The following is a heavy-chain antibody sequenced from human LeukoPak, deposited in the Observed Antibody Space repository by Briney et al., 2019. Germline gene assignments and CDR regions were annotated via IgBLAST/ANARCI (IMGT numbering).Heavy chain of an antibody. D-gene: IGHD1-26*01. V-gene: IGHV3-21*01. CDR3: ARDRKVEPLPDK. J-gene: IGHJ4*02. CDR2: VSSTSFHI. CDR1: GFTFSGFA. Sequence: GGSLRLSCAASGFTFSGFAMSWIRQAPGKGLEWVASVSSTSFHIYYADSVKGRFTISRDNAKNSLYLQLNSLRAEDTAVYYCARDRKVEPLPDKWGQGILVTVSS.